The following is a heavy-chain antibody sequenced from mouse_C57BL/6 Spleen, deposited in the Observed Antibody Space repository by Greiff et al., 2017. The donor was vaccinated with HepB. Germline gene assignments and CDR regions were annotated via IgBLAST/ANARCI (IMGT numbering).Heavy chain of an antibody. J-gene: IGHJ3*01. CDR2: IDPETGGT. CDR3: TRSDGYYVDWFAY. Sequence: VKLMESGAELVRPGASVTLSCKASGYTFTDYEMHWVKQTPVHGLEWIGAIDPETGGTAYNQKFKGKAILTADKSSSTAYMELRSLTSEDSAVYYCTRSDGYYVDWFAYWGQGTLVTVSA. CDR1: GYTFTDYE. D-gene: IGHD2-3*01. V-gene: IGHV1-15*01.